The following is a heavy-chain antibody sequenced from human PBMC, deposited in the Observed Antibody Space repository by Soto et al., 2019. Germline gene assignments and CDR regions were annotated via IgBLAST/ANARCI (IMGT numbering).Heavy chain of an antibody. D-gene: IGHD6-13*01. V-gene: IGHV1-69*12. Sequence: QVQLVQSGAEVKKPGSSVKVSCKASGGTFSTSAISLVRQAPGQGLEWVGGIMPVFPTPDYAQNFQGRVTITAYESTTTAYLELSSLKADDTAVYYCARDIALLQLGGNYYYILDVWGQGTAISVSS. CDR3: ARDIALLQLGGNYYYILDV. CDR1: GGTFSTSA. CDR2: IMPVFPTP. J-gene: IGHJ6*02.